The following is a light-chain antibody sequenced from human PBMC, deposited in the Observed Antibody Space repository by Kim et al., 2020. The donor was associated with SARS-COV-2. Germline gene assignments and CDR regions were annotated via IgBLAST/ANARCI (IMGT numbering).Light chain of an antibody. Sequence: SSELTQDPAVSVALGQTVRITCQGDSLRSYYASWYQQKPGQAPVLVIYGKNNRPSGIPDRFSGSSSGNTASLTITGAQAEDEADYSCNSRDSSGNHCVF. V-gene: IGLV3-19*01. CDR1: SLRSYY. J-gene: IGLJ6*01. CDR2: GKN. CDR3: NSRDSSGNHCV.